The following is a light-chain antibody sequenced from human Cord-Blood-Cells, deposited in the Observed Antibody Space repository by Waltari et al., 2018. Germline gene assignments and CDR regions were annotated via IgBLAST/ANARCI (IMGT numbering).Light chain of an antibody. CDR2: AAS. CDR1: QSISSY. V-gene: IGKV1-39*01. J-gene: IGKJ1*01. Sequence: IQMTQSPSSLSASVGDRVTITFRASQSISSYLNWYQQKPGKAPKRLIYAASSLQSGVPSRFSGSGSGTDFTLTISSLQPEDFATYYCQQRYSTPRTFGQGTKVEIK. CDR3: QQRYSTPRT.